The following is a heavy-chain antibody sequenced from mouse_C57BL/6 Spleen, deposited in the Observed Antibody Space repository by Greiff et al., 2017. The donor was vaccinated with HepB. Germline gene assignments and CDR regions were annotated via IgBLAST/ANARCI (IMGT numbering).Heavy chain of an antibody. V-gene: IGHV1-74*01. CDR2: IHPSDSDT. D-gene: IGHD2-5*01. J-gene: IGHJ2*01. Sequence: QVQLQQPGAELVKPGASVKVSCKASGYTFTSYWMHWVKQRPGQGLEWIGGIHPSDSDTNYNQKFKGKATLTVDKSSSTAYMQLSSLTSEDSAVYYCAIDDYYSNYSHFDYWGQGTTLTVSS. CDR3: AIDDYYSNYSHFDY. CDR1: GYTFTSYW.